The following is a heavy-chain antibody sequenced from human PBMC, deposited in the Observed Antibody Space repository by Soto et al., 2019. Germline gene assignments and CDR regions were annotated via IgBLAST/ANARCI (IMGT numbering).Heavy chain of an antibody. J-gene: IGHJ4*02. CDR1: GGSFSGYY. D-gene: IGHD6-13*01. CDR3: AGGGYSGLSY. CDR2: INHSGST. Sequence: QVQLQQWGAGLLKPSETLSLTCAVYGGSFSGYYWCWIRQSPGKGLEWIGEINHSGSTNYNPSLKNRVTISVDTSTNQFSLKLSSVTAADTAVYYCAGGGYSGLSYWGQGTLVTVSS. V-gene: IGHV4-34*01.